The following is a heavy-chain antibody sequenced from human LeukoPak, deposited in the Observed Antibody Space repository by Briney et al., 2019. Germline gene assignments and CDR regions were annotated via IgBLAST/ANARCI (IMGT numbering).Heavy chain of an antibody. J-gene: IGHJ4*02. CDR1: GFTFSSYG. V-gene: IGHV3-23*01. CDR3: ATYSSGWYYFDY. Sequence: GGSLRLSCAASGFTFSSYGMSWVRQAPGKGLEWVSAISGSGGSTYYADSVKGRFTISRDNSKNTLYLQMNSLRAENTAVYYCATYSSGWYYFDYWGQGTLVTVSS. D-gene: IGHD6-19*01. CDR2: ISGSGGST.